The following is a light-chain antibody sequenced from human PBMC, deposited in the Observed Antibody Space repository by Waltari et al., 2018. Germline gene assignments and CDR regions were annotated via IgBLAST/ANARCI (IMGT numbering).Light chain of an antibody. J-gene: IGKJ4*01. CDR3: QQTYSSLPLT. V-gene: IGKV1-39*01. Sequence: DIQMTQSPSSLSASVGDRVTITCRASQSISTYVNWYQQKLCQAPKALIYAASSLQSGVPSRFSGSGSGTDFNLTISSLQPEDFATYYCQQTYSSLPLTFGGGTKVEVK. CDR1: QSISTY. CDR2: AAS.